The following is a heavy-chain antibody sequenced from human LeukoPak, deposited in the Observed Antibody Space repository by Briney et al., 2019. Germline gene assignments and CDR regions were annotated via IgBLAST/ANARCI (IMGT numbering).Heavy chain of an antibody. D-gene: IGHD3-10*01. V-gene: IGHV3-23*01. CDR1: GFTFSSYA. Sequence: GGSLRLSCAASGFTFSSYAMSWVRQAPGKGLEWVSAISGSGGSTYYADSVKGRFTISRDDSKNTLYLQMNSLRAEDTAVYYCAKDLAWFGDASAFDIWGQGTMVTVSS. J-gene: IGHJ3*02. CDR2: ISGSGGST. CDR3: AKDLAWFGDASAFDI.